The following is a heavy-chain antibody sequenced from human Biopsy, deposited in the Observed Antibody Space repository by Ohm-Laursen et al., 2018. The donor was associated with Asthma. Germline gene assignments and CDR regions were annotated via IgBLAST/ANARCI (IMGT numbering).Heavy chain of an antibody. Sequence: GASVKVSCKSLGGTFNTSVIGWARQAPGQGLEWMGGISAVFGTTTYPQKFQDRVTITTDDSTSTVYMELSSLRSEDTAVYYCARKAGSCISRTCYSLDFWGQGTLVTVSS. V-gene: IGHV1-69*05. D-gene: IGHD2-2*01. CDR2: ISAVFGTT. J-gene: IGHJ4*02. CDR3: ARKAGSCISRTCYSLDF. CDR1: GGTFNTSV.